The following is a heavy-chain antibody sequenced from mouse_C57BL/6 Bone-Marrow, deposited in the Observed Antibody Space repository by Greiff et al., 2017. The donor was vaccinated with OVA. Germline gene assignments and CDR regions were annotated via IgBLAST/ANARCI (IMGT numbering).Heavy chain of an antibody. CDR2: INPNNGGT. J-gene: IGHJ4*01. V-gene: IGHV1-26*01. Sequence: EVQLQQSGPELVKPGASVKISCKASGYTFTDYYMNWVKQSHGKSLEWIGDINPNNGGTSYNQKFKGKATLTVDKSSSTAYMELRSLTSDDSAVYYCARATYAMDYWGQGTSVTVSS. CDR3: ARATYAMDY. CDR1: GYTFTDYY.